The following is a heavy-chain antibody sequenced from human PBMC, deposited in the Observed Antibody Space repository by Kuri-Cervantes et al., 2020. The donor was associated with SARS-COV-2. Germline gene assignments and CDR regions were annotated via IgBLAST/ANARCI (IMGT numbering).Heavy chain of an antibody. CDR3: ARLLAFWSGYYRGYYYYMDV. CDR1: GGSISSYY. CDR2: IYYSGST. J-gene: IGHJ6*03. V-gene: IGHV4-59*08. Sequence: GSLRLSCTVSGGSISSYYWSWIRQPPGKGLEWIGYIYYSGSTNYNPSLKSRVTISVDTSKNQFSLKLSSVTAADTAVYYCARLLAFWSGYYRGYYYYMDVWGKGTTVTVSS. D-gene: IGHD3-3*01.